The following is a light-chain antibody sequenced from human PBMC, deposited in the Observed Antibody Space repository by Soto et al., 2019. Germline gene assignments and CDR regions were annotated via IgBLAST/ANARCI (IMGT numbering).Light chain of an antibody. CDR3: QHYTNWPLT. Sequence: EIVMTQSPATLSGSPGERATLSCRASHSVSSRLAWYQQKPGQAPGLLIYGASTRATGLPARFSGSGSGTEFTLPISSLQSEDFAVYYCQHYTNWPLTFGGGTKVEIK. J-gene: IGKJ4*01. V-gene: IGKV3-15*01. CDR2: GAS. CDR1: HSVSSR.